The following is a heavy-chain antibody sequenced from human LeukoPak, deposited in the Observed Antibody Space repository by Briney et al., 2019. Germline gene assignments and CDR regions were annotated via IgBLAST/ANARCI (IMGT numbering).Heavy chain of an antibody. D-gene: IGHD6-13*01. V-gene: IGHV3-48*01. CDR1: GFIFNIYT. Sequence: GGSLRLSCTASGFIFNIYTMNWVRQAPGKGLEWVSYITGDSGVIHYADSVKGRFTISRDNAKKSLFLQIDSLSAEDTACYYCADLGAGRRWGQGTLVTVSS. J-gene: IGHJ4*02. CDR2: ITGDSGVI. CDR3: ADLGAGRR.